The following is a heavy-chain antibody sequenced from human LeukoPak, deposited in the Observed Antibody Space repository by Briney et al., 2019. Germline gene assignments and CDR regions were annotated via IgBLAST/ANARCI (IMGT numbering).Heavy chain of an antibody. J-gene: IGHJ4*02. V-gene: IGHV3-23*01. Sequence: GGSLRLSCAASGFTFSSYAMSWVRQAPGKGLEWVSAISGSGGSTYYADSVKGRFTISRDNSKSTLYLQMNSLRAEDTAVYYCAKNFPRYDSKDRYFDYWGQGTLVTVSS. D-gene: IGHD3-22*01. CDR1: GFTFSSYA. CDR3: AKNFPRYDSKDRYFDY. CDR2: ISGSGGST.